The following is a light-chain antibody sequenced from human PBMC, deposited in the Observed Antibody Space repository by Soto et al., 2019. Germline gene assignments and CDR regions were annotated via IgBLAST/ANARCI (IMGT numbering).Light chain of an antibody. CDR1: QDISTY. CDR3: QQYDNLPST. J-gene: IGKJ4*01. V-gene: IGKV1-33*01. Sequence: DIQMTQSPSSLSASVGDRVTITCQASQDISTYLNWYQQKPGKAPKLLIYDASNLETGVPSRFSGSGSGTDFTFTISRLQPEDIATYYCQQYDNLPSTFGGGTKVEIK. CDR2: DAS.